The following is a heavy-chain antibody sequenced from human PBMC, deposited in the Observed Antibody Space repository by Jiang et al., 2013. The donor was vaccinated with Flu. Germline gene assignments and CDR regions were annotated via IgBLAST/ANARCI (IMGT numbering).Heavy chain of an antibody. V-gene: IGHV4-39*01. CDR2: IYYSGST. CDR3: ARHQKGQSERFGVKGWFDP. Sequence: KPSETLSLTCTVSGGSISSSSYYWGWIRQPPGKGLEWIGSIYYSGSTYYNPSLKSRVTISVDTSKNQFSLKLSSVTAADTAVYYCARHQKGQSERFGVKGWFDPWGQGTLVTVSS. CDR1: GGSISSSSYY. J-gene: IGHJ5*02. D-gene: IGHD3-10*01.